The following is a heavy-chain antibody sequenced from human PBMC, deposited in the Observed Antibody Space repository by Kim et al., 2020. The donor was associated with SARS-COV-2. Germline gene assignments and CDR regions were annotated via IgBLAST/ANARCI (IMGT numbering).Heavy chain of an antibody. V-gene: IGHV3-33*01. CDR2: IWYDGSNK. D-gene: IGHD3-10*01. Sequence: GGSLRLSCAASGFTFSSYGMHWVRQAPGKGLEWVAVIWYDGSNKYYADSVKGRFTISRDNSKNTLYLQMNSLRAEDTAVYYCARDLPRRGYYGSGNAFDIWGQGTMVTVSS. CDR1: GFTFSSYG. CDR3: ARDLPRRGYYGSGNAFDI. J-gene: IGHJ3*02.